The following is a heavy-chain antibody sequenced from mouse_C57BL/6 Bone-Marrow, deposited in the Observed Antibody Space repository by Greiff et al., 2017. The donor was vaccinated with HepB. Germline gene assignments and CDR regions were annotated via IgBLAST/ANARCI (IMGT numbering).Heavy chain of an antibody. CDR1: GYTFTSHW. CDR2: IFPGSGST. J-gene: IGHJ4*01. Sequence: VQLQQSGPELVRPGASVKISCKAPGYTFTSHWMQWVRQRPGQGLEWIGEIFPGSGSTYYNETFKGTATLTVDTSSSTAYMQLSSLTSEDSAVYVCARERERNYVHDYYAMDYWGQGTAVTVSS. CDR3: ARERERNYVHDYYAMDY. D-gene: IGHD1-1*01. V-gene: IGHV1-56*01.